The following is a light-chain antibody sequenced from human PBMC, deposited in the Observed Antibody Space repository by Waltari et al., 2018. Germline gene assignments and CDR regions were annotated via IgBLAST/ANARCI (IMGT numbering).Light chain of an antibody. CDR2: YDS. CDR1: NIESKS. J-gene: IGLJ1*01. CDR3: QVWDANTDPGV. Sequence: SYVLTQPPSVAVAPGETARVTCGGNNIESKSVHLYQQKPGQAPSLVISYDSDRPSGIPERFSGSNSGDTATLTISRVEAGDEADYYCQVWDANTDPGVFGTGTEVTVL. V-gene: IGLV3-21*01.